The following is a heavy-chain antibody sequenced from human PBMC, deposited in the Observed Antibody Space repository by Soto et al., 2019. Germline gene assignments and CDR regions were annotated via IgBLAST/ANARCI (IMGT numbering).Heavy chain of an antibody. Sequence: EVQLVESGGGLVQPGGSLRLSCAASGFTFSTDWMHWVRQAPGKGLVWVSRINRDGSTTNYADSVKGRFTISRDNAKNTLYLQMNSLRAEDTAVYYCAVWPGTSYSYTVDVWGRGTTGTVSS. CDR1: GFTFSTDW. J-gene: IGHJ6*02. CDR2: INRDGSTT. V-gene: IGHV3-74*01. CDR3: AVWPGTSYSYTVDV. D-gene: IGHD6-13*01.